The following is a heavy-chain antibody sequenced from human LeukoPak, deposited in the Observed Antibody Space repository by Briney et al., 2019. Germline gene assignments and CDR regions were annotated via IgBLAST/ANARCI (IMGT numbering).Heavy chain of an antibody. D-gene: IGHD6-19*01. Sequence: GGSLRLSCAASGFTFNNFAMSWVRQAPGKGLEWVSTISGSGGSTFYADSVKGRFPISRDNSKNTLFLQMNSLRVEDTAIYYCAKAGSSGWSSSGGDYWGQGSLVTASS. CDR2: ISGSGGST. CDR1: GFTFNNFA. V-gene: IGHV3-23*01. J-gene: IGHJ4*02. CDR3: AKAGSSGWSSSGGDY.